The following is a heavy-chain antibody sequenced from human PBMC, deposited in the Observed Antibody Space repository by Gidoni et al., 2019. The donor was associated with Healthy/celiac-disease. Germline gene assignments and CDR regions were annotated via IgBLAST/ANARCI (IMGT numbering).Heavy chain of an antibody. CDR3: ARGGALRFLEWTIDY. Sequence: EVQLVESGGGLVQPGGSLRLSCAASGFTFSSYSMNWVRQAPGKGLGWVSYISSSSSTIYYADSVKGRFTISRDNAKNSLYLQMNSLRDEDTAVYYCARGGALRFLEWTIDYWGQGTLVTVSS. CDR2: ISSSSSTI. V-gene: IGHV3-48*02. D-gene: IGHD3-3*01. CDR1: GFTFSSYS. J-gene: IGHJ4*02.